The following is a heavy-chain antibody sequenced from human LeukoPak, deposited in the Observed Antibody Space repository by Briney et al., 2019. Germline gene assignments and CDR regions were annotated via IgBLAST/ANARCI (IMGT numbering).Heavy chain of an antibody. J-gene: IGHJ3*02. CDR1: GFSCSDYA. CDR3: ARDPLGSSWYISAFDI. D-gene: IGHD6-13*01. Sequence: GGSLRLSCAASGFSCSDYAMNWVRQAPGKGLEWVAYISSIRGDAVYYADSVRGRFAISRDNAKNSLYLQMNSLRAEDTAVYYCARDPLGSSWYISAFDIWGQGTMVTVSS. CDR2: ISSIRGDAV. V-gene: IGHV3-48*04.